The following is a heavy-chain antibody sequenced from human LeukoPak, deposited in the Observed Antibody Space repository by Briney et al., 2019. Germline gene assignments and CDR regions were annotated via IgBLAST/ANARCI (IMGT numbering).Heavy chain of an antibody. Sequence: GRSLRLSCAASGFTFSSYGMHWVRQAPGKGLEWVAVIWYDGSNRYYADSVEGRFTISRDNSKNTLYLQMNSLRAEDTALYYCARGYSYDRSSYYSALDIWGQGTMVTVSS. D-gene: IGHD3-22*01. CDR2: IWYDGSNR. J-gene: IGHJ3*02. V-gene: IGHV3-33*01. CDR3: ARGYSYDRSSYYSALDI. CDR1: GFTFSSYG.